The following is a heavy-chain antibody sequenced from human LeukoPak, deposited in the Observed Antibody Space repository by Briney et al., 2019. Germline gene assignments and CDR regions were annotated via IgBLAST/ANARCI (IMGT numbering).Heavy chain of an antibody. Sequence: GGSLRLSCAASGFTFSSYEMNWVRQAPGKGLEWVSSISSSSYIYYADSVKGRFTISRDNAKNSLYLQMNSLRAEDTAVYYCARDVGYCSGGSCYDLDYWGQGTLVTVSS. V-gene: IGHV3-21*01. D-gene: IGHD2-15*01. CDR3: ARDVGYCSGGSCYDLDY. CDR2: ISSSSYI. CDR1: GFTFSSYE. J-gene: IGHJ4*02.